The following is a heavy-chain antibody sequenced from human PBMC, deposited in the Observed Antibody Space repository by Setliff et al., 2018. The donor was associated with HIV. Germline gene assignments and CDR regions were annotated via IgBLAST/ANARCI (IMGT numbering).Heavy chain of an antibody. CDR3: ARFTGDSHWYFDL. CDR2: INAGNGKT. CDR1: GSTFSRYG. J-gene: IGHJ2*01. Sequence: ASVKVSCKASGSTFSRYGLHWVRQAPGQRLEWMGWINAGNGKTKYSQKFQSRVTITRDTSARKAYMELSSLRSEDTAVYYCARFTGDSHWYFDLWGRGTLVTVSS. D-gene: IGHD4-17*01. V-gene: IGHV1-3*01.